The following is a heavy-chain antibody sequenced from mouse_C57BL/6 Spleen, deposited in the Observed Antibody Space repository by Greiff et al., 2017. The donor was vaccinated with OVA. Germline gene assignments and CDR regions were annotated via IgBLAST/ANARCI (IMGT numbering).Heavy chain of an antibody. D-gene: IGHD1-1*01. CDR2: ISSGGSYT. V-gene: IGHV5-6*01. Sequence: VQLKESGGDLVKPGGSLKLSCAASGFTFSSYGMSWVRQTPDKRLEWVATISSGGSYTYYPDSVKGRFTISRDNAKNTLYLQMSSLKSEDTAMYYCARGGNYGSPFDYWGQGTTLTVSS. J-gene: IGHJ2*01. CDR3: ARGGNYGSPFDY. CDR1: GFTFSSYG.